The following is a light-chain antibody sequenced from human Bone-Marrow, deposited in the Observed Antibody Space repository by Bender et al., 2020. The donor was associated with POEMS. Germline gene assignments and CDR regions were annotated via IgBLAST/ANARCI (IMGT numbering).Light chain of an antibody. CDR2: YNS. CDR3: CSYTSSSTLV. V-gene: IGLV1-51*01. J-gene: IGLJ1*01. Sequence: QSVLTQPPSVSAAPGQMVTIPCSGDSSNIGNNYVSWYQHVPGTAPKLLIYYNSRRPSGIPERFSGSKSGTSATLTISGLQTEDEADYYCCSYTSSSTLVFGTGTKVTVL. CDR1: SSNIGNNY.